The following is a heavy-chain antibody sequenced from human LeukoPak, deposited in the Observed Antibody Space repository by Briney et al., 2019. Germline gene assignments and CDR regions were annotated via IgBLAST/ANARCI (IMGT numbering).Heavy chain of an antibody. D-gene: IGHD3-16*01. Sequence: SQTLSLTCTVSGYSISGGFYWGWIRQPPGKGPEWIGSIYHSGSTHYNSSLKSRVTISVDTSKNQLSLKLSSVTAADTAVYYCARGVGLTQGGAFDYWGQGTLVTVSS. CDR2: IYHSGST. J-gene: IGHJ4*02. CDR3: ARGVGLTQGGAFDY. CDR1: GYSISGGFY. V-gene: IGHV4-38-2*02.